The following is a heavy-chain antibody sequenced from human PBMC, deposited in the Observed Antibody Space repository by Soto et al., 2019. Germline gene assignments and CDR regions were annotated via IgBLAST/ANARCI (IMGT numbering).Heavy chain of an antibody. V-gene: IGHV4-59*01. CDR2: IYASGST. CDR3: ARGGSTWLEYSQH. J-gene: IGHJ1*01. CDR1: GGSISSYY. Sequence: SETLSLTCTVSGGSISSYYWSWIRQPPGKGLEWIGYIYASGSTNYNPSLKSRITISVDTSKNQFSLKLSSVTAADTAVYYCARGGSTWLEYSQHWGPGTLVTVST. D-gene: IGHD6-13*01.